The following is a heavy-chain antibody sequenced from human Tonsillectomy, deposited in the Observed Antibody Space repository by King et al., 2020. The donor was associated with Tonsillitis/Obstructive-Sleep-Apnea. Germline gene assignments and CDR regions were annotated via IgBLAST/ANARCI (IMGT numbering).Heavy chain of an antibody. CDR1: GFSVSSNY. Sequence: VQLVESGGGLVQPGGSLRLSCAASGFSVSSNYMSWVRQAPGKGLEWVSVSYSGSSTYYADSVKGRFTISRDNSKNTLYLQMNSLRAEDMAVYYCARGIAVADFYFDYWGQGTLVTVSS. J-gene: IGHJ4*02. CDR3: ARGIAVADFYFDY. V-gene: IGHV3-66*01. D-gene: IGHD6-19*01. CDR2: SYSGSST.